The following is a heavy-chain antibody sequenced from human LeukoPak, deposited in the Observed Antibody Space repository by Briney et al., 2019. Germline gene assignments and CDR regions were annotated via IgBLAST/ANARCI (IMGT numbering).Heavy chain of an antibody. CDR3: ARVYYDMITQLDY. V-gene: IGHV1-2*02. J-gene: IGHJ4*02. CDR1: GYTFTGCY. D-gene: IGHD3-16*01. CDR2: INPDSGGT. Sequence: ASVKVSCKASGYTFTGCYIHWVRQAPGQGLEWMGWINPDSGGTNYAQKFQDRVTMTRDKSISTAYMELSRLRSDDTAVYYCARVYYDMITQLDYWGQGPLVTVSS.